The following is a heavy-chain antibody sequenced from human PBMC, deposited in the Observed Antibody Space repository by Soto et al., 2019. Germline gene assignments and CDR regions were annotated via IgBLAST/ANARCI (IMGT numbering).Heavy chain of an antibody. CDR1: GGSISSYY. V-gene: IGHV4-59*01. CDR3: ARYRTGTTP. D-gene: IGHD1-7*01. CDR2: IYYSGST. Sequence: QVQLQESGPGLVKPSETLSLTCTVSGGSISSYYWSWIRQPPGKGLEWIGYIYYSGSTNYNPSLKSRVTISVDTSKNQFSLKLSSVTAADTAVYYCARYRTGTTPWGQGTLVTVSS. J-gene: IGHJ4*02.